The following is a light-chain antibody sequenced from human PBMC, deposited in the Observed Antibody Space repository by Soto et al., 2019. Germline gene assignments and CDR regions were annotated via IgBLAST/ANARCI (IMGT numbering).Light chain of an antibody. J-gene: IGLJ1*01. V-gene: IGLV1-40*01. CDR2: GNS. CDR3: QSYDSSLSAHYV. Sequence: QFVLTQPPSVSGAPGQRVTISCTGSSSNIGATYDVQWYQQLPGTAPKLLIYGNSNRPSGVPDRFSGSKSGTSASLAITGLQADDEADYYCQSYDSSLSAHYVFGTGTQLTVL. CDR1: SSNIGATYD.